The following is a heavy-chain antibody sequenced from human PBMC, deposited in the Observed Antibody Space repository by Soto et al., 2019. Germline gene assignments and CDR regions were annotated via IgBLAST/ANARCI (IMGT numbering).Heavy chain of an antibody. Sequence: QVQLVQSGAEVKKPGSSVKVSCKASGGTFSSYAISWVRQAPGQGLEWMGGIIPIFGTANYAQKFQGRVTITADESTSTAYMELSSLRSEDTAVYYCAREGEGYCISTSCYLGWFDPWGQGTLVTVSS. CDR3: AREGEGYCISTSCYLGWFDP. D-gene: IGHD2-2*01. V-gene: IGHV1-69*01. CDR1: GGTFSSYA. CDR2: IIPIFGTA. J-gene: IGHJ5*02.